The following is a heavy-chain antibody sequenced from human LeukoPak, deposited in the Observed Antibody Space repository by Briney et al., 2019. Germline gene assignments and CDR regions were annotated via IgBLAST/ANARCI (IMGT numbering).Heavy chain of an antibody. CDR2: ISSSGNTI. V-gene: IGHV3-48*03. J-gene: IGHJ3*02. D-gene: IGHD6-6*01. CDR1: GFTFSTYG. CDR3: ARGPSIAARYDAFDI. Sequence: GRSLRLSCAATGFTFSTYGINWVRQAPGKGLEWVSYISSSGNTISYADSVKGRFTISRDNAKNSLYLQVTSLRAEDTAVYYCARGPSIAARYDAFDIWGQGTMVTVSS.